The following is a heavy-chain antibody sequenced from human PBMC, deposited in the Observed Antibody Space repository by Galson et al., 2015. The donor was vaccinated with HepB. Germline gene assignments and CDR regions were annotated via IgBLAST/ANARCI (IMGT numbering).Heavy chain of an antibody. CDR2: ISYDGSNK. V-gene: IGHV3-30-3*01. CDR3: ARDSPYYGILIYATPPGAFDI. Sequence: SLRLSCAASGSTFSSYAMHWVRQAPGKGLEWVAVISYDGSNKYYADSVKGRFTISRDNSKNTLYLQMNSLRAEDTAVYYCARDSPYYGILIYATPPGAFDIWGQGTMVTVSS. D-gene: IGHD3-9*01. CDR1: GSTFSSYA. J-gene: IGHJ3*02.